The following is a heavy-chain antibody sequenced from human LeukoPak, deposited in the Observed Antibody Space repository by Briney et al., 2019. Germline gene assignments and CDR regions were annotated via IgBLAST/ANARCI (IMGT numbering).Heavy chain of an antibody. CDR3: ARDSLTYYYGSGSYNWFDP. V-gene: IGHV1-2*02. Sequence: ASVKVSCKASGYTFTGYYMHWVRQAPGQGLEWMGLINPNSGGTNYAQKFQGRVTMTRDTSISTAYMELSRLRSDDTAVYYCARDSLTYYYGSGSYNWFDPWGQGTLVTVSS. CDR1: GYTFTGYY. J-gene: IGHJ5*02. D-gene: IGHD3-10*01. CDR2: INPNSGGT.